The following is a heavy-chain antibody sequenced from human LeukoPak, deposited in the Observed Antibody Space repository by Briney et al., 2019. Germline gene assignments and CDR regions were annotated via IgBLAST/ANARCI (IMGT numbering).Heavy chain of an antibody. CDR2: IYYSGST. J-gene: IGHJ4*02. CDR1: GGSVSSGSYY. D-gene: IGHD6-19*01. Sequence: PSETLSLTCTVSGGSVSSGSYYWSWIRRPPGKGLEWIGYIYYSGSTNYNPSLKSRVTISVDTSKNQFSLKLSSVTAADTAVYYCASRLSSGWYGGHDYWGQGTLVTVSS. CDR3: ASRLSSGWYGGHDY. V-gene: IGHV4-61*01.